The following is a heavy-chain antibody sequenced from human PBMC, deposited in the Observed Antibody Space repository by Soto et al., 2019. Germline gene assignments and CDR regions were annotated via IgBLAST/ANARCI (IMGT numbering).Heavy chain of an antibody. CDR2: ITSSGGTT. D-gene: IGHD6-19*01. CDR1: GFTVSSYA. Sequence: GSLRLSCAASGFTVSSYAMSWVRQAPGKGLEWVSAITSSGGTTFYADSVKGRFTISRDNSIKTTFLQMNSLRAEDTAVYFCAKGAGSFHYDYWGQGALVTVSS. CDR3: AKGAGSFHYDY. V-gene: IGHV3-23*01. J-gene: IGHJ4*02.